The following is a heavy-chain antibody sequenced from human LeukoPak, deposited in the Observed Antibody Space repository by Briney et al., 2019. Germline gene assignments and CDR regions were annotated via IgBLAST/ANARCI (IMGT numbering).Heavy chain of an antibody. D-gene: IGHD6-19*01. CDR2: ISYDGSNK. J-gene: IGHJ4*02. CDR1: GFTFSSYG. CDR3: AKDSAVAGTFDY. V-gene: IGHV3-30*18. Sequence: GGSLRLSCAASGFTFSSYGMHWVRLAPGKGLEWVAVISYDGSNKYYADSVKGRFTISRDNSKNTLYLQMNSLRAEDTAVYYCAKDSAVAGTFDYWGQGTLVTVSS.